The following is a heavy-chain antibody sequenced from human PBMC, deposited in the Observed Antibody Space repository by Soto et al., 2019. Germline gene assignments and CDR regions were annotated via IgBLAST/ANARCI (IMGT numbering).Heavy chain of an antibody. D-gene: IGHD3-3*01. CDR2: IYYSGST. CDR3: ARDVDFGGGKT. V-gene: IGHV4-61*01. J-gene: IGHJ5*02. CDR1: GGSVSGGRYY. Sequence: PSETLSLTCTVSGGSVSGGRYYGSWIRQPPGKGLEWIGYIYYSGSTNYNPSLKSRVTISVDTSKNQFSLKLRSATAADTAVYYCARDVDFGGGKTWGQGTLVTVS.